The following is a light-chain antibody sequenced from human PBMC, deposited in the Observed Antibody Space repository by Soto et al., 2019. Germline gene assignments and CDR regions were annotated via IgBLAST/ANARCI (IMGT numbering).Light chain of an antibody. J-gene: IGKJ4*01. V-gene: IGKV4-1*01. Sequence: DIMMTQSPDSLPVSLGERATIHSKTSKRGLSSSNVKNYLAWYQQKPGQAPRLLVYHTSTRATGVPTRFSGSRSGAEFTLTINRLQSEDFAVYYCQPYNNWPLTFGGGTKVDIK. CDR3: QPYNNWPLT. CDR1: KRGLSSSNVKNY. CDR2: HTS.